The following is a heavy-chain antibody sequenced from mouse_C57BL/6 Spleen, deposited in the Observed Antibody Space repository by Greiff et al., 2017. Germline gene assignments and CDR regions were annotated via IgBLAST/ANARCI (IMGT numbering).Heavy chain of an antibody. J-gene: IGHJ3*01. CDR3: AKGYYGISSWFSY. D-gene: IGHD1-1*01. Sequence: VQLQQSGAELVKPGASVKLSCTASGFNIKDYYMHWVKQRTEQGLEWIGRIDPEDGATKYAPKFKGKATITADTSSTTAYLQISSLTSEDTAFYYCAKGYYGISSWFSYWGPGPLVTFSA. V-gene: IGHV14-2*01. CDR2: IDPEDGAT. CDR1: GFNIKDYY.